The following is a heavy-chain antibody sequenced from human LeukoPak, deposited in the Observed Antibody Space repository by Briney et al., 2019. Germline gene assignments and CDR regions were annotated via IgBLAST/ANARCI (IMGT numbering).Heavy chain of an antibody. V-gene: IGHV3-23*01. Sequence: GGSLRLSCAASGFSFSAYPMGWVRQAPGKGLQWLSGISASGDVTFHADRVKGRFAISRDNSRDTVYLQMNSLRDEDTATYYCTRVYLERLTAGYFDHWGPGSLVAVSP. CDR1: GFSFSAYP. CDR2: ISASGDVT. J-gene: IGHJ4*02. D-gene: IGHD2-8*01. CDR3: TRVYLERLTAGYFDH.